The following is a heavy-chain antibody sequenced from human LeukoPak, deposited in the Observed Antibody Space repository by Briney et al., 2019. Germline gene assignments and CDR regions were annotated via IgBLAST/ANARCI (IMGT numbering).Heavy chain of an antibody. CDR1: GFTFTSYA. CDR3: AKLSGWTGWFFDY. V-gene: IGHV3-23*01. J-gene: IGHJ4*02. D-gene: IGHD6-19*01. CDR2: ISRSGGST. Sequence: GGSLRLSCAASGFTFTSYAMSWVRQAPGKGLEWVSAISRSGGSTYYADSVKGRFTISRDNSKNTIYLQMNSLRVEDTAVYYCAKLSGWTGWFFDYWGQGTVVTVSS.